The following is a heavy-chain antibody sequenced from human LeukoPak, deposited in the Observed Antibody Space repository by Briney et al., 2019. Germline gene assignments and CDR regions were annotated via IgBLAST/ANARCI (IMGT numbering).Heavy chain of an antibody. CDR3: ARGRPHGNDY. V-gene: IGHV3-9*01. CDR2: ISWNSGSI. CDR1: GFTFDDYA. Sequence: GGSLRLSCAASGFTFDDYAMHWVRQAPGKGLEWVSGISWNSGSIGYADSVKGRFTISRDNAKNSLYLQMNSLRVEDTAVYYCARGRPHGNDYWGQGTLVTVSS. D-gene: IGHD4-23*01. J-gene: IGHJ4*02.